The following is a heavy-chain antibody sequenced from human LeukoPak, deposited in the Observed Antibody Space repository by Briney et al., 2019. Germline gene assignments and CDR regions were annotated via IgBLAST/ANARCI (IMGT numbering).Heavy chain of an antibody. CDR1: GFTLSSYA. CDR2: ISVGGNT. CDR3: AKAPVTTCSGAYCYPFDY. J-gene: IGHJ4*02. Sequence: GGSLRLSCAASGFTLSSYAMSWVRQAPGKGLEWVSAISVGGNTYHSDSVTGRFTISRDSTKNTLYLQMNRLRAEDAAVYYCAKAPVTTCSGAYCYPFDYWGQGTLVTVSS. D-gene: IGHD2-21*01. V-gene: IGHV3-23*01.